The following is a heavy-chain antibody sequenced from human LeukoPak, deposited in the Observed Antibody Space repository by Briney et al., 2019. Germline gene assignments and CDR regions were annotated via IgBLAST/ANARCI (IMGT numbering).Heavy chain of an antibody. CDR1: GGSISSGDYY. V-gene: IGHV4-30-4*01. CDR2: IYYSGST. CDR3: ARDHRRITMVRGVIPPGYYYYGMDV. J-gene: IGHJ6*04. D-gene: IGHD3-10*01. Sequence: PSQTLSLTCTVSGGSISSGDYYWSWIRQPPGTGLEWIGYIYYSGSTYYNPSLKSRVTISVDTSKNQFSLKLSSVTAADTAVYYCARDHRRITMVRGVIPPGYYYYGMDVRGKGTTVTVSS.